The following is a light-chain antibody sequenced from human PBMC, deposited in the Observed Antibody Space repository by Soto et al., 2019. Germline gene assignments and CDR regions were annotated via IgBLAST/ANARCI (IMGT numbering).Light chain of an antibody. CDR2: GAS. CDR1: QSVSSK. V-gene: IGKV3-15*01. CDR3: QQYNNWPPCT. J-gene: IGKJ1*01. Sequence: EIVMTQSPATLSVSPGERATISCRASQSVSSKLAWYQQKPGQAPRLLIYGASTRDTGIPARFSGSGSGTEFILTISSRQSEDVAVYYCQQYNNWPPCTFGQGTKVEIK.